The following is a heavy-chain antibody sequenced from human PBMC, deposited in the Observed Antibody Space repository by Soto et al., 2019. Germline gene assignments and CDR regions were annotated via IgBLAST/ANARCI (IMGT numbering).Heavy chain of an antibody. Sequence: ASVNVSCKSSGYTFTSYCISWVRQAPGQGLECVGWISAYNGNTNYAQKLQGRVTMTTDTSTSTAYMELRSLRSDDTAVYYCARSSRYYDILTGYFPWHYYYYGMDVWGQGTTVTVS. V-gene: IGHV1-18*04. CDR2: ISAYNGNT. D-gene: IGHD3-9*01. J-gene: IGHJ6*02. CDR3: ARSSRYYDILTGYFPWHYYYYGMDV. CDR1: GYTFTSYC.